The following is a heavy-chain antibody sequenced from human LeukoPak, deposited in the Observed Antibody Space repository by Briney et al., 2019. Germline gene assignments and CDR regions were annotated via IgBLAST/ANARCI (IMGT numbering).Heavy chain of an antibody. CDR3: ARDRGGRVTMVPDAFDI. D-gene: IGHD3-10*01. CDR2: ISSSSSYI. J-gene: IGHJ3*02. CDR1: GFTFSSYS. V-gene: IGHV3-21*01. Sequence: GGSLRLSCAASGFTFSSYSMNWVRQAPGKGLEWVSSISSSSSYIYYADSVKGRFTISRDNAKNSLYLQMNSLRAEDTAVYYCARDRGGRVTMVPDAFDIWGQGTMVTVSS.